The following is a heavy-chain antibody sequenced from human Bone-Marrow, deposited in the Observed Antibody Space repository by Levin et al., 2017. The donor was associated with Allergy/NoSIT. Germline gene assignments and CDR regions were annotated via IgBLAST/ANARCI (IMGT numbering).Heavy chain of an antibody. CDR3: ARMPGEGGYDSYPFDF. Sequence: GESLKISCQGSGYSFSKYWITWVRQMPGKGLEWMGRVDPDDSHINYGPSFQGHVTISVDKAISTVYLQWSSLRSSDTAMYYCARMPGEGGYDSYPFDFWGQGTMVTVSS. CDR2: VDPDDSHI. CDR1: GYSFSKYW. J-gene: IGHJ3*01. D-gene: IGHD5-12*01. V-gene: IGHV5-10-1*01.